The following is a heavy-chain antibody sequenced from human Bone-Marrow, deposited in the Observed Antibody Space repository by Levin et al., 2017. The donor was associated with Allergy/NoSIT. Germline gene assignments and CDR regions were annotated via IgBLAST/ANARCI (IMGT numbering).Heavy chain of an antibody. CDR2: ISGVGSRT. CDR3: AKDRNSGSYYTVGDY. J-gene: IGHJ4*02. D-gene: IGHD1-26*01. V-gene: IGHV3-23*01. Sequence: GESLKISCAASGFTFSSYAMSWVRQAPGKGLQWVSSISGVGSRTYYADSVEGRFTISRDNSKNTLYLDMNSLRGEDTAVYFCAKDRNSGSYYTVGDYWGQGSLVTVSA. CDR1: GFTFSSYA.